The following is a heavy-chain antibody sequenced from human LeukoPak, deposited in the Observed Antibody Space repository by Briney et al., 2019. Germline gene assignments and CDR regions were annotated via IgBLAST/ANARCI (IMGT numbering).Heavy chain of an antibody. Sequence: GGSLRLSCAASGFTFSSYWRSWVRQAPGKGLEWVANIKQDGSEKYYVDSLKGRFTISRDNAKNSLYLQMNSLRAEDTAVHYCARTPNWFDPWGQGTLVTVSS. CDR1: GFTFSSYW. CDR2: IKQDGSEK. J-gene: IGHJ5*02. CDR3: ARTPNWFDP. V-gene: IGHV3-7*01.